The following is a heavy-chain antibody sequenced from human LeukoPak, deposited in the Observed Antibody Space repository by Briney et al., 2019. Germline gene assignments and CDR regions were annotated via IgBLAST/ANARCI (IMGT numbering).Heavy chain of an antibody. CDR1: GGTFSSYA. D-gene: IGHD3-16*02. Sequence: SVKVSCNASGGTFSSYAISWVRQAPGQGLEWMGGIIPIFGTANYAQKFQGRVTITTDESTSTAYMELSSLRSEDTAVYYCARDYLSTRAFDIWGQGTMVTVSS. CDR3: ARDYLSTRAFDI. CDR2: IIPIFGTA. V-gene: IGHV1-69*05. J-gene: IGHJ3*02.